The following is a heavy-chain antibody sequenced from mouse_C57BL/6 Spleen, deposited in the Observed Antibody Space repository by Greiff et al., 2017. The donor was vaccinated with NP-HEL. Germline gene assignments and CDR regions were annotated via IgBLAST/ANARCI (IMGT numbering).Heavy chain of an antibody. CDR3: TRDAHYGNPLYAMDY. V-gene: IGHV5-9-1*02. Sequence: EVKVVESGEGLVKPGGSLKLSCAASGFTFSSYAMSWVRQTPEKRLEWVAYISSGGDYIYYADTVKGRFTISRDNARNTLYLQMSSLKSEDTAMYYCTRDAHYGNPLYAMDYWGQGTSVTVSS. CDR2: ISSGGDYI. CDR1: GFTFSSYA. D-gene: IGHD2-1*01. J-gene: IGHJ4*01.